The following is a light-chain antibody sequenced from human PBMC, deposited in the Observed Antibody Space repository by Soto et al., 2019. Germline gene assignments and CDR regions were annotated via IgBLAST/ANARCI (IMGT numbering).Light chain of an antibody. V-gene: IGKV3-20*01. J-gene: IGKJ1*01. CDR2: GAF. CDR1: QSLSSSY. Sequence: EIVSTQSPVTLSLSPGERATLSCRASQSLSSSYFAWYQHKPGQGPRLLIYGAFTRATGIPDRFSGSGSGTEFTLTVDRLEPEDFAVYYCHQYGSSPQTFGRGTKVDIK. CDR3: HQYGSSPQT.